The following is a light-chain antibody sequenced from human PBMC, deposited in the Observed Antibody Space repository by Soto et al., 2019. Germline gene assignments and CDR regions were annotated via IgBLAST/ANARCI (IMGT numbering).Light chain of an antibody. V-gene: IGKV3-11*01. J-gene: IGKJ4*01. CDR3: QHRSNWPLT. CDR2: DAS. Sequence: EIVLTQSPATLSLSPGEGATLSCRASQSVSSSLAWYQQKPGQAPRLLLYDASNRATGIPARFSGSGSGTDFTLTISSLEPEDFAVYYCQHRSNWPLTFGGGTKVEIK. CDR1: QSVSSS.